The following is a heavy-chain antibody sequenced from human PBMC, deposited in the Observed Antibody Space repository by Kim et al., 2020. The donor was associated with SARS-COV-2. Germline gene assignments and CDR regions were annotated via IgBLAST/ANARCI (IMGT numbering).Heavy chain of an antibody. CDR1: GFTFTDYW. CDR2: IKQDGSET. J-gene: IGHJ4*02. D-gene: IGHD1-20*01. CDR3: ARVGPITGTHFDY. V-gene: IGHV3-7*03. Sequence: GGSLRLSCAASGFTFTDYWMSWVRQAPGEGLEWLANIKQDGSETYYVDSLKGRFTISRDNAKNSLYLQMNSLRAEDTALYYCARVGPITGTHFDYWGQGTLVTVSS.